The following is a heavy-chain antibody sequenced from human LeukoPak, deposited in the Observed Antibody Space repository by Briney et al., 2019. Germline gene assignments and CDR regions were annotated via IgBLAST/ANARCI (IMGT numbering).Heavy chain of an antibody. J-gene: IGHJ3*02. CDR1: GFTFSNYW. D-gene: IGHD3-10*01. CDR3: ARVRGSRNFYFGAFDM. Sequence: GGSLRLSCSASGFTFSNYWMHWVRQVPAKGLVWVSGINTDGSSTRYADSVKGRFTISRDDAKNTLYLQMNNLRVEDTAVYYCARVRGSRNFYFGAFDMWGQGTVVTVSS. V-gene: IGHV3-74*01. CDR2: INTDGSST.